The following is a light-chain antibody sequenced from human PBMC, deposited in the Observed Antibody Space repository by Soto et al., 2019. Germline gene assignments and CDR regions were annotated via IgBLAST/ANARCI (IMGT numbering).Light chain of an antibody. CDR1: SSDVGGYNY. Sequence: QSALTQPASVSGSPGQSITISCTGTSSDVGGYNYVSWYQQHPGEAPKLMIYDASNRPSGVSNRFSGSKSGNTASLTISGLQAEDEADYYCSSYTSSSTQSFGTGTKLTVL. J-gene: IGLJ1*01. CDR2: DAS. CDR3: SSYTSSSTQS. V-gene: IGLV2-14*01.